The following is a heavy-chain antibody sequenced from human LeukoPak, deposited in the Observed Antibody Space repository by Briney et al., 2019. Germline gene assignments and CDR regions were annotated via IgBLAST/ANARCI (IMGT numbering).Heavy chain of an antibody. CDR2: ISSDGSTI. J-gene: IGHJ4*02. Sequence: PGGSLRLSCTASGFSFSRYSMNWVRQAPGKGLEWISYISSDGSTIYYADSVKGRFTISRDNARNSLYLQMNSLRAEDTAVYYCAKDPSSWYYFDYWGQGTLVTVSS. CDR3: AKDPSSWYYFDY. D-gene: IGHD6-13*01. CDR1: GFSFSRYS. V-gene: IGHV3-48*01.